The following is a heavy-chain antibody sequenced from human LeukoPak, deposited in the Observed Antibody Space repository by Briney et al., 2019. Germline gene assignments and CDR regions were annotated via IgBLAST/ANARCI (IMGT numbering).Heavy chain of an antibody. CDR2: IRSKAYGGTT. CDR1: GFTFGDYA. CDR3: TRGQGIVAHPIPFDY. V-gene: IGHV3-49*03. Sequence: PGGSLRLSCTASGFTFGDYAMSWLRQAPGKGLEWVGFIRSKAYGGTTEYAASVKGRFTISRDDSKSIAYLQMNSLKTEDTAVYYCTRGQGIVAHPIPFDYWGQGTLVTVSS. D-gene: IGHD5-12*01. J-gene: IGHJ4*02.